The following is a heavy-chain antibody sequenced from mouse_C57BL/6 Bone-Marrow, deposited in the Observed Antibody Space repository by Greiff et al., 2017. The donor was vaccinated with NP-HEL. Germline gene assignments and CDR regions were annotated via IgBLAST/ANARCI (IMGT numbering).Heavy chain of an antibody. CDR1: GFTFSDYY. Sequence: EVKVEESEGGLVQPGSSMKLSCTASGFTFSDYYMAWVRQVPEKGLEWVANINYGGSSTYYLDSLKSRFIISRDNAKNNQYQLRSRLKSEDAATYYCGRGGGDYWGQGTTLTVSS. CDR2: INYGGSST. V-gene: IGHV5-16*01. CDR3: GRGGGDY. J-gene: IGHJ2*01.